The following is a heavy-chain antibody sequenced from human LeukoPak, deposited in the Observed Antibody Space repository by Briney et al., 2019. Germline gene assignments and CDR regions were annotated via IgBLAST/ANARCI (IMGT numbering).Heavy chain of an antibody. CDR3: ASGGCSGGSCYYYYYMDV. V-gene: IGHV3-7*01. J-gene: IGHJ6*03. CDR2: IKQDGSEK. D-gene: IGHD2-15*01. CDR1: GFTFSSYW. Sequence: EGSLRLSCAASGFTFSSYWMSWVRQAPGKGLEWVANIKQDGSEKYYVDSVKGRFTISRDNAKNSLYLQMNSLRAEDTAVYYCASGGCSGGSCYYYYYMDVWGKGTTVTVSS.